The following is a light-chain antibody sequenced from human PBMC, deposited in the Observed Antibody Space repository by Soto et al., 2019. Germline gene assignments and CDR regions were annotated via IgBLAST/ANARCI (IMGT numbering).Light chain of an antibody. V-gene: IGLV1-40*01. J-gene: IGLJ2*01. CDR1: SSNIGAGYD. CDR3: QSYDSSLSGYVV. Sequence: QSVLTQPPSVSGAPGQRVTISCTGSSSNIGAGYDVHWYQQLPGTAPKLFIYGNSNRPSGVADRFSGSKSGTSASLAITGLQAEDEADYYCQSYDSSLSGYVVFGGGTKLTVL. CDR2: GNS.